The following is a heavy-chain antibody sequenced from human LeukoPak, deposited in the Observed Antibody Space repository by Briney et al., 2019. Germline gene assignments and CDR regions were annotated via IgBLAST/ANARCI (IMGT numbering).Heavy chain of an antibody. CDR3: AKGHITIFGVVILNDAFDI. J-gene: IGHJ3*02. V-gene: IGHV3-30*18. CDR2: ISYDGSNK. CDR1: GFTFSSYG. Sequence: PGGSLRLSCAASGFTFSSYGMHWVRQAPGKGLEWVAVISYDGSNKYYADSVKGRFTISRDNSKNTLYLQMNSLRAEDTAVYYCAKGHITIFGVVILNDAFDIWGQGTMVTVSS. D-gene: IGHD3-3*01.